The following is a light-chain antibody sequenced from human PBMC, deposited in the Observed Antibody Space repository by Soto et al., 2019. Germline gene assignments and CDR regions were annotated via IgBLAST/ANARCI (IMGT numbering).Light chain of an antibody. CDR3: SSYTTSSTYV. CDR1: SSYVGGYNY. V-gene: IGLV2-14*03. J-gene: IGLJ1*01. CDR2: EVI. Sequence: QSALTQPASVSGSPGQSITISCTGTSSYVGGYNYVSWYQQHPGKAPKLMIYEVINRPSGISSRFSGSKSGNTASLTISGLQAEDEADYYCSSYTTSSTYVFGTGTKLTVL.